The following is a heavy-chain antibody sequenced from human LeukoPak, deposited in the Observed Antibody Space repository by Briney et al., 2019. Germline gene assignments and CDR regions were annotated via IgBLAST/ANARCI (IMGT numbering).Heavy chain of an antibody. Sequence: SETLSLTCTVSGGSISSYYWSWVRLPPGKGLEWIGDIYYSGSTNYNPSPKSGVTISVDTSNNQFSLKLTSVTAADTAVYSCARAYYGDLDHWGQGTLVTVSS. V-gene: IGHV4-59*01. CDR3: ARAYYGDLDH. D-gene: IGHD4-17*01. CDR2: IYYSGST. J-gene: IGHJ4*02. CDR1: GGSISSYY.